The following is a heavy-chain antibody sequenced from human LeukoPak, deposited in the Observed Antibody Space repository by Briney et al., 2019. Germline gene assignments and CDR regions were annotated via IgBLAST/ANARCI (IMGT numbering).Heavy chain of an antibody. CDR3: ARDRYGLDY. CDR2: ISGSAGRT. D-gene: IGHD4-17*01. Sequence: GGSLRLSCAASGFTFSNYAMSWVRQAPGKGLEWVSTISGSAGRTDYADSVKGRFTFSRDNSKNTLYLQMNSLRAEDTAVYYCARDRYGLDYWGQGTLVTVSS. CDR1: GFTFSNYA. V-gene: IGHV3-23*01. J-gene: IGHJ4*02.